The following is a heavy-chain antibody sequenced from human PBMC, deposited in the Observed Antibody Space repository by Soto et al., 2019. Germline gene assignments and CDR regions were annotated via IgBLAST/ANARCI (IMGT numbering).Heavy chain of an antibody. Sequence: EVHVLESGGDLVQPGGSLRLSCAASGFTFSTYAMTWVRQAAGKGLEWVSTISDSSSTYYADSVKGRFTISRDNSKNKLYLEMTSLSADDTAVYYCAKNKGGNYCTSTSCLYSFDYWGQGTLVTVSS. V-gene: IGHV3-23*01. J-gene: IGHJ4*02. CDR3: AKNKGGNYCTSTSCLYSFDY. CDR2: ISDSSST. CDR1: GFTFSTYA. D-gene: IGHD2-2*01.